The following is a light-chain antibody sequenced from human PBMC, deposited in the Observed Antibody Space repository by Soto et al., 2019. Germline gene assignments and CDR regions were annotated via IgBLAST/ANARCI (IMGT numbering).Light chain of an antibody. CDR2: GAS. CDR3: QQYNNWPRLT. CDR1: QSVSSN. Sequence: EIVMTQSPATLSVSPGERATLSCRASQSVSSNLAWSQQKPGQAPRLVIYGASTRATGIPARFSGGGSGTEFTLTIGSLQSEDFAVYYCQQYNNWPRLTFGGGTKVEIK. V-gene: IGKV3-15*01. J-gene: IGKJ4*01.